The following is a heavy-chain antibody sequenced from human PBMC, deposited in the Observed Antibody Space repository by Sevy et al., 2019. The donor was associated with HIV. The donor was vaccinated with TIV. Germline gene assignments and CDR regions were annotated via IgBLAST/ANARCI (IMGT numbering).Heavy chain of an antibody. CDR2: ISSGGTIT. CDR3: ARVRDNYGSYYFDY. CDR1: TFTFSDYY. J-gene: IGHJ4*02. V-gene: IGHV3-11*01. D-gene: IGHD3-10*01. Sequence: GGSLRLSCVVSTFTFSDYYMTWIRQAPGKGLEWSSHISSGGTITSRADSVKGRFTISRDNAKNSLYLQMNSLRAEDTAVYYCARVRDNYGSYYFDYWGQGTLVTVSS.